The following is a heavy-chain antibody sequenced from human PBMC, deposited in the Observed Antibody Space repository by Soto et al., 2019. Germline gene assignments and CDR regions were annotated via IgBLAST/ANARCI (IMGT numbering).Heavy chain of an antibody. V-gene: IGHV3-11*01. CDR1: GFTFSDYY. Sequence: KTGGSLRLSCAASGFTFSDYYMSWIRQAPGKGLEWVSYISSSGSTIYYADSVKGRFTISRDNAKNSLYLQMNRLRAEDTAVYYCARDMGQLASTYYYYYGMDVWGQGTTVTVSS. J-gene: IGHJ6*02. CDR2: ISSSGSTI. D-gene: IGHD6-6*01. CDR3: ARDMGQLASTYYYYYGMDV.